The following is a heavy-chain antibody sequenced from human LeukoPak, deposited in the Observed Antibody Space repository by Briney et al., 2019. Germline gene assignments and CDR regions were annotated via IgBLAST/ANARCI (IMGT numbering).Heavy chain of an antibody. CDR1: GFTFDITW. CDR3: ARDCYHAIDY. J-gene: IGHJ4*02. Sequence: GGSLRLCCAASGFTFDITWLHWVRQPPGKGLVWVARITSDGSSTTYAESVKGRFTISRDNAKNTLYLQMNSLRAEDTAVYYCARDCYHAIDYWGQGTLVTVSS. D-gene: IGHD2-15*01. CDR2: ITSDGSST. V-gene: IGHV3-74*03.